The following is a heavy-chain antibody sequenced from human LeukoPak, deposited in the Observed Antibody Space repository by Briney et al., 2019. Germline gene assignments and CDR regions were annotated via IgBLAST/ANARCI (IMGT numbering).Heavy chain of an antibody. D-gene: IGHD3-22*01. V-gene: IGHV4-39*02. CDR2: IFYSGST. CDR3: ARDRYYYNSSGYLFDY. Sequence: SETLSLTCTVSSGSISDSNFYWGWIRQPPGKGLEWVGSIFYSGSTDYNPSLKSRVTISVDLSKNQFSLKLNSVTAADTAVYFCARDRYYYNSSGYLFDYWGQGTLVTVSS. J-gene: IGHJ4*02. CDR1: SGSISDSNFY.